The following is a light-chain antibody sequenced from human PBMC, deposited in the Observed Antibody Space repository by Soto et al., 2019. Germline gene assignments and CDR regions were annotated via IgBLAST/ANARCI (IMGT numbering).Light chain of an antibody. CDR2: GAS. Sequence: EIVLTQSPGTLSLSPGERATLSCRAIQSVSNNYLAWYQQKPGQAPRLLIYGASTRASDIPARFSGSGSGTEFTLTISSLQSEDFAVYYCQQYNNWPPWTFGQGTKVDI. CDR1: QSVSNN. V-gene: IGKV3-15*01. J-gene: IGKJ1*01. CDR3: QQYNNWPPWT.